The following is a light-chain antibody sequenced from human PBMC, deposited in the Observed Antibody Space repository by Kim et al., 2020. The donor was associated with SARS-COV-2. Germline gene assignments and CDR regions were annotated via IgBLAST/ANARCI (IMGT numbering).Light chain of an antibody. CDR1: YY. CDR3: KSRDSSGDHRV. V-gene: IGLV3-19*01. CDR2: GRN. Sequence: YYASWYQQKPGQAPILVIYGRNNRASGIPGRFSGSSSGNTASLTITGAQAEDEANYYCKSRDSSGDHRVFGAGTKVTVL. J-gene: IGLJ1*01.